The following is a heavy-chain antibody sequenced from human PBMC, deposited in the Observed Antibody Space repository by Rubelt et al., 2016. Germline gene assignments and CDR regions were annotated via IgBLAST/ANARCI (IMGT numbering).Heavy chain of an antibody. CDR3: VKCLELELPRFLGP. D-gene: IGHD1-7*01. CDR1: GFTLSSYA. V-gene: IGHV3-23*04. J-gene: IGHJ5*02. Sequence: EVQLVESGGRPVQPGGSLRLSCAASGFTLSSYAMSWVRQAPGKGLEWVSALSGSSGTTYYAESVKGRFTISRDDSENTLYLHMSSLRVEDTAVYYCVKCLELELPRFLGPWGQGTLVAVSS. CDR2: LSGSSGTT.